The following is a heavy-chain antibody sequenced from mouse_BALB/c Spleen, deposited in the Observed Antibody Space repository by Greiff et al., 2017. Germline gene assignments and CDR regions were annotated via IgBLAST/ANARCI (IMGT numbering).Heavy chain of an antibody. CDR3: TRGELRRSCYGMDY. CDR2: INPSNGGT. V-gene: IGHV1S81*02. D-gene: IGHD2-4*01. CDR1: GYTFTSYY. J-gene: IGHJ4*01. Sequence: VQLQQSGAVLVKPGASVKLSCKASGYTFTSYYMYWAKQRPGQGLEWIGEINPSNGGTNFNEKFKGKATLTVDTSSSTAYMQLSSLTSVDSAVYDGTRGELRRSCYGMDYWGQGTSVTVS.